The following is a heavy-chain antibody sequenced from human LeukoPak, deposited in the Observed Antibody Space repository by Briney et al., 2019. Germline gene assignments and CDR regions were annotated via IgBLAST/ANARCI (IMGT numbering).Heavy chain of an antibody. CDR1: GGSTSSGDYY. D-gene: IGHD6-6*01. CDR3: ARWSGSVTARNYYYYMDV. CDR2: IYTSGTT. Sequence: SQTLSLTCTVSGGSTSSGDYYWTWIRQPAGSGLEWIGRIYTSGTTDYNPSLRTRVTISVDASRNQFSLNLSSVTAADTAVYYCARWSGSVTARNYYYYMDVWGEGTTVTVSS. V-gene: IGHV4-61*02. J-gene: IGHJ6*03.